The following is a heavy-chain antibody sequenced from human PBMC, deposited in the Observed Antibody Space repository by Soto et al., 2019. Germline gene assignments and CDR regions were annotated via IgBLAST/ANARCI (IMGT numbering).Heavy chain of an antibody. CDR3: ARVYYDFWSGYYEVGSSRKSGWFDP. J-gene: IGHJ5*02. CDR1: GGSISSYY. Sequence: PSGTLSLTCTVSGGSISSYYWSWIRQPPGKGLEWIGYIYYSGSTSYNPSLKSRVTISVDTSKNQFSLKLSSVTAADTAVYYCARVYYDFWSGYYEVGSSRKSGWFDPWGQGTLVTVS. D-gene: IGHD3-3*01. V-gene: IGHV4-59*01. CDR2: IYYSGST.